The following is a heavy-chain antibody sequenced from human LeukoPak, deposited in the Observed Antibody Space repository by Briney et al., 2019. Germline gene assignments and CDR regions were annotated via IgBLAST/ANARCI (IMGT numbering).Heavy chain of an antibody. V-gene: IGHV1-3*02. J-gene: IGHJ6*02. Sequence: ASVKVSCKASGYTFSSYAIHWVRQAPGQRLEWMGWSSVGSVNTKYSQEFQGRVTITRDTSASTAHMELSSLRSEDTDVYYCARGSAYGMDVWGQGTTVIVSS. CDR3: ARGSAYGMDV. CDR2: SSVGSVNT. CDR1: GYTFSSYA.